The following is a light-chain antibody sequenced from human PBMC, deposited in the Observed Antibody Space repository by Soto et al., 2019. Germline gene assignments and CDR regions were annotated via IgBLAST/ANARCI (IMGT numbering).Light chain of an antibody. CDR1: SSDIGDYDY. J-gene: IGLJ1*01. CDR2: EVS. V-gene: IGLV2-14*01. Sequence: QSVLTQPASVSGSPGQSITISCTGSSSDIGDYDYASWYQQHPGKAPKVLISEVSNRPSGVSNRFSGSKSGNTASLTISGLQAEDEADYYCNSYATGNTRVFGTGTKVTVL. CDR3: NSYATGNTRV.